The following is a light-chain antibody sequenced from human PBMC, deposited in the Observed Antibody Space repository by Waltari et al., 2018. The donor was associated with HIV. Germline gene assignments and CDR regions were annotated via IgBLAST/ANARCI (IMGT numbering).Light chain of an antibody. CDR2: AAS. CDR1: QNINNY. J-gene: IGKJ1*01. CDR3: QQSYSTTWT. V-gene: IGKV1-39*01. Sequence: DIQMTQSPSSLSASVGDRVTITCLARQNINNYLNWYQEKPGKAPKLLIFAASSLQSGVPSRFSGSGSGTAFTLTINNLQPEDFASYYCQQSYSTTWTFGQGTKVEIK.